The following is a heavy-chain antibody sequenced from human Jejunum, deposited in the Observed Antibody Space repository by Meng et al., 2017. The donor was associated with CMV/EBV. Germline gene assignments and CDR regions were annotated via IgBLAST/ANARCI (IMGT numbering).Heavy chain of an antibody. V-gene: IGHV3-53*01. CDR3: AKGEGRPHYYFDY. Sequence: AVSGFTVNRIYLSWVRQAPGKGLEWVSTLYTGGSSFYRDSVEGRFVISRDTSKNTLYLQMNSLRPEDTAIYYCAKGEGRPHYYFDYWGQGTLVTVSS. D-gene: IGHD1-26*01. J-gene: IGHJ4*02. CDR1: GFTVNRIY. CDR2: LYTGGSS.